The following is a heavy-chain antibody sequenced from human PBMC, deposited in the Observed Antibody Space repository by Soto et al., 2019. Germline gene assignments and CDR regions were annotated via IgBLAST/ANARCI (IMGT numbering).Heavy chain of an antibody. Sequence: QITLKESGPTLVKPTQTLTLTCTFSGFSLSTSGVGVGWIRQPPGKALEWLALIYWDDDKRYSPSLKSRLTXTXATPKNQVVLTMTNMDPVDTATYYCAHRQRTVYFDYWGQGTLVTVSS. J-gene: IGHJ4*02. CDR3: AHRQRTVYFDY. CDR2: IYWDDDK. CDR1: GFSLSTSGVG. D-gene: IGHD4-17*01. V-gene: IGHV2-5*02.